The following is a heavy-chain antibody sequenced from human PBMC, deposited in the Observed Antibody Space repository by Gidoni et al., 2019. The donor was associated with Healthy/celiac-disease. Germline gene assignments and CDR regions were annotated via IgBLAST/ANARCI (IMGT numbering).Heavy chain of an antibody. CDR2: ISGSGGST. CDR3: AKGAGSDRVRKYWYFDL. V-gene: IGHV3-23*04. Sequence: EVQLVESGGGLVQPGGSLRLSCAASGFSFSSYAMSWVRQAPGKGLEWVSAISGSGGSTYYADSVKGRFTISRDNSKNTLYLQMNSLRAEDTAVYYCAKGAGSDRVRKYWYFDLWGRGTLVTVSS. J-gene: IGHJ2*01. D-gene: IGHD2-21*01. CDR1: GFSFSSYA.